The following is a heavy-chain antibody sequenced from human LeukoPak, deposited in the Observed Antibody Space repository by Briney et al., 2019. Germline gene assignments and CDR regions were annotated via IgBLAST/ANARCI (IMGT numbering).Heavy chain of an antibody. V-gene: IGHV3-30*03. CDR3: ARAYYDSSGYGRGFDP. Sequence: PGGSLRLSCAASGFTFSSYGMHWVRQAPGKGLEWVAVISYDGSNKYYADSVKGRFTISRDNSKNTLYLQMNSLRAEDTAVYYCARAYYDSSGYGRGFDPWGQGTLVTVSS. D-gene: IGHD3-22*01. J-gene: IGHJ5*02. CDR1: GFTFSSYG. CDR2: ISYDGSNK.